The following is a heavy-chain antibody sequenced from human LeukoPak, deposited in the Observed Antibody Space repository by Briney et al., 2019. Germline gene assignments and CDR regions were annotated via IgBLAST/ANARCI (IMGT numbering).Heavy chain of an antibody. J-gene: IGHJ4*02. CDR2: ISYDGSNK. Sequence: GGSLRLSCAASGFTFSSYAMHWVRQAPGKGLEWVAVISYDGSNKYYADSVKGRFTISRDNSKNTLYLQMNSLRAEDTAVYYCARTFDYWGQGTLVTVSS. V-gene: IGHV3-30-3*01. CDR3: ARTFDY. CDR1: GFTFSSYA.